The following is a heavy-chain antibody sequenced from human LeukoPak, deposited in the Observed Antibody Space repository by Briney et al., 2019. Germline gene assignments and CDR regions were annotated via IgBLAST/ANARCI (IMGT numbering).Heavy chain of an antibody. CDR3: ARKAPHDSSGWYFDL. D-gene: IGHD3-22*01. V-gene: IGHV1-46*01. J-gene: IGHJ2*01. CDR2: INPSDGGA. Sequence: INPSDGGATSAQKFQGRVTMTRDTPTSTLYMEVSSLRSEDTAVYYCARKAPHDSSGWYFDLWGRGTLVTVSS.